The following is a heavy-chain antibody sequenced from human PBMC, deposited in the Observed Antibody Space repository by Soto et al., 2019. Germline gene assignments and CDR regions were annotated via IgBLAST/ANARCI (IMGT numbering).Heavy chain of an antibody. V-gene: IGHV5-51*01. Sequence: PGEPMKISCKGSGYSFTNYWIGWVRQMPGKGLEWMGIIYPGDSDTRYSPSFQGQVTISADKSISTAYLQWSSLKASDTAMYYCARLILGATDAFDIWGQGTMVTVSS. CDR1: GYSFTNYW. D-gene: IGHD1-26*01. CDR2: IYPGDSDT. CDR3: ARLILGATDAFDI. J-gene: IGHJ3*02.